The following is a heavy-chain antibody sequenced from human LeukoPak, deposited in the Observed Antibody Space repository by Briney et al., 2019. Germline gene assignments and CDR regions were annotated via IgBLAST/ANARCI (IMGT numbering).Heavy chain of an antibody. D-gene: IGHD5-18*01. CDR3: ARDRVDTAMVRDHDAFDI. CDR1: GGSISSYY. Sequence: SSETLSPTCTVSGGSISSYYWSWIRQPAGKGLEWIGRIYTSGSTNYNPSLKSRVTMSVDTSKNQFSLKLSSVTAADTAVYYCARDRVDTAMVRDHDAFDIWGQGTMVTVSS. CDR2: IYTSGST. J-gene: IGHJ3*02. V-gene: IGHV4-4*07.